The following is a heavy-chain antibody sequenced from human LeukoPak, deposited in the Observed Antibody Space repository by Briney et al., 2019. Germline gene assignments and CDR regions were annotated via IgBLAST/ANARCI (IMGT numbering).Heavy chain of an antibody. CDR2: INPSGGST. CDR3: ARVMQQLDYFDY. D-gene: IGHD6-13*01. Sequence: GASVKVSCKASGYTFTSYYMHWVRQAPGQGLEWIGIINPSGGSTSYAQKFQGRVTMTRDTSTSTVYMELSSLRSEDTAVYYCARVMQQLDYFDYWGQGTLVTVSS. V-gene: IGHV1-46*01. J-gene: IGHJ4*02. CDR1: GYTFTSYY.